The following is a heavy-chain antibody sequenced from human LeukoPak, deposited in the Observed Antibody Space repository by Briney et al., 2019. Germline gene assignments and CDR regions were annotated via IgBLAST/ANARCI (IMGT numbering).Heavy chain of an antibody. V-gene: IGHV1-2*02. J-gene: IGHJ4*02. CDR1: GYTFTGYY. Sequence: GASVKVSCKASGYTFTGYYMHWVRQAPGQGLEWMGWINPNSGGTNYAQTFQGRVTMTRDTSISTAYMELSRLRSDDMAVYYCARTTSGVAARALIYWGQGTLVTVSS. CDR3: ARTTSGVAARALIY. D-gene: IGHD6-6*01. CDR2: INPNSGGT.